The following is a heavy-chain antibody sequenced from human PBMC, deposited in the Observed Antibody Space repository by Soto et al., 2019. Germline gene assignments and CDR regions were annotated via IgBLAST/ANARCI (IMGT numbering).Heavy chain of an antibody. Sequence: QVQLVESGGGVVQPGRSQRLSCAASGFTFSLFAMHWVRQAPAKGLEWVAVISSDGRSENYADSVKGRFTISRDNSNNTLYLQMNSLRTEDTAMYYGAIGRDAYNYNYWGQGTLVTVSS. CDR3: AIGRDAYNYNY. J-gene: IGHJ4*02. D-gene: IGHD5-12*01. V-gene: IGHV3-30-3*01. CDR2: ISSDGRSE. CDR1: GFTFSLFA.